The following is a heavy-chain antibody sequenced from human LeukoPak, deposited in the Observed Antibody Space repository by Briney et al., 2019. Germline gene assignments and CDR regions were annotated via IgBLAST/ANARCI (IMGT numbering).Heavy chain of an antibody. CDR3: ARDLRGYSYYYGMDV. CDR2: IIPIFGTA. CDR1: GGTFSSYA. V-gene: IGHV1-69*13. D-gene: IGHD5-12*01. Sequence: ASVKVSCKASGGTFSSYAISWVRQAPGQGLEWMGGIIPIFGTANYAQKFHGRVTITADESTSTAYMELSSLRSEDTAVYYCARDLRGYSYYYGMDVWGQGTTVTVSS. J-gene: IGHJ6*02.